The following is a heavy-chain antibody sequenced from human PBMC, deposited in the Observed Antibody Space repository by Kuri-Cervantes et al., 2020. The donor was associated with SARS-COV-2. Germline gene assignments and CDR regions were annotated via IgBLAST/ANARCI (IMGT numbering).Heavy chain of an antibody. J-gene: IGHJ5*02. D-gene: IGHD3-10*01. CDR2: TYSSSSYI. CDR1: GFTFSSYN. CDR3: AASGWFDP. Sequence: GGSLRLSCAASGFTFSSYNMNWVRQAPGKGLEWVSSTYSSSSYIYYADSVKGRFTISRDNSKNSLYLQMNSLRAEDTAVYYCAASGWFDPWGQGTLVTVSS. V-gene: IGHV3-21*01.